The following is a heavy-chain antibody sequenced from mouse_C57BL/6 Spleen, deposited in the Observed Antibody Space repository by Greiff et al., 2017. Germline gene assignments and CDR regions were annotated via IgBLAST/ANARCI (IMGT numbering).Heavy chain of an antibody. CDR2: FHPYNDDT. J-gene: IGHJ2*01. CDR1: GYAFTTYS. V-gene: IGHV1-47*01. CDR3: ARGVATRYFDY. Sequence: LVESGPELVKPGASVKMSCKASGYAFTTYSIEWMKQNHGKSLEWIGNFHPYNDDTNYNEKFKGKATLTVEKSSSTVYLELSRLTSDDSAVYYGARGVATRYFDYWGQGTTLTVSS. D-gene: IGHD1-1*01.